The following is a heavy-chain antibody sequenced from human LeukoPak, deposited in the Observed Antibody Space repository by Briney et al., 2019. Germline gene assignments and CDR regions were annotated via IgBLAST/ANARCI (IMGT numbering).Heavy chain of an antibody. J-gene: IGHJ5*02. CDR1: VGSISSYY. CDR2: IYYSGST. V-gene: IGHV4-59*08. Sequence: KTSETLSLTCTSSVGSISSYYWSWIRQPPGKGLEWIGYIYYSGSTNYNPSLKSRVTISVDTSKNQFSLKLSSVTAADTAVYYCARGYEYRFDPWGQGTLVTVSS. CDR3: ARGYEYRFDP. D-gene: IGHD6-6*01.